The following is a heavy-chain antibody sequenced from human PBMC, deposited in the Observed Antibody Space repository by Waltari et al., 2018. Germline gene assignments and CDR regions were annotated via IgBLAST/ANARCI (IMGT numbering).Heavy chain of an antibody. CDR2: ISSSSSYI. D-gene: IGHD3-3*02. CDR1: GFTFSSYS. J-gene: IGHJ6*02. CDR3: ARDCNFGVVQFDYYYGMDV. V-gene: IGHV3-21*01. Sequence: EVQLVESGGGLVKPGGSLRLSCAASGFTFSSYSMNWVRQAPGTGLEWVSSISSSSSYIYYADSVKGRFTISRDNAKNSLYLQMNSLRAEDTAVYYCARDCNFGVVQFDYYYGMDVWGQGTTVTVSS.